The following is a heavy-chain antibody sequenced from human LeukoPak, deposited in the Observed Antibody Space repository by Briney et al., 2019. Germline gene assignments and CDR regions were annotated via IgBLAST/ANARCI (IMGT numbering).Heavy chain of an antibody. CDR1: GFTFGTYA. Sequence: GGSLRLSCTSSGFTFGTYAESWFRQAPGKGLEWVAFIRSKTFGGTTEYAASVEGRFTISRDDSKSIAYLQMNSLKTEDTAVYYCTRYSGRTDYWGQGTLVTVSS. J-gene: IGHJ4*02. D-gene: IGHD5-18*01. V-gene: IGHV3-49*03. CDR3: TRYSGRTDY. CDR2: IRSKTFGGTT.